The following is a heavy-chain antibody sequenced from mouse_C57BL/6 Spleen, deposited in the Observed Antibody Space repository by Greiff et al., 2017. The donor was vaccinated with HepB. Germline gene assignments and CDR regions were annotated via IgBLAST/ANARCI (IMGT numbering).Heavy chain of an antibody. CDR1: GFTFSSYA. V-gene: IGHV5-9-1*02. CDR2: ISSGGDYI. Sequence: EVKVVESGEGLVKPGGSLKLSCAASGFTFSSYAMSWVRQTPEKRLEWVAYISSGGDYIYYADTVKGRFTISRDNARNTLYLQMSSLKSEDTAMYYCTRDYDGYYRAMDYWGQGTSVTVSS. CDR3: TRDYDGYYRAMDY. J-gene: IGHJ4*01. D-gene: IGHD2-3*01.